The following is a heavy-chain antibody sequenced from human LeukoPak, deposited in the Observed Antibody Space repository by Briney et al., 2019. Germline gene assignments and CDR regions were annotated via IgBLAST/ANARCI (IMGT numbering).Heavy chain of an antibody. CDR1: GGSISDGDFY. CDR2: IYYTGST. CDR3: ARLAVGYSGSYFLSYGMDV. J-gene: IGHJ6*02. Sequence: SETLSLTCTVSGGSISDGDFYWSWIRQSPGKGLGWIGHIYYTGSTYYNPSLKSRVSISVDRSKNQFSLKLNSVTAADTAVYYCARLAVGYSGSYFLSYGMDVWGQGTTVTVSS. D-gene: IGHD1-26*01. V-gene: IGHV4-30-4*08.